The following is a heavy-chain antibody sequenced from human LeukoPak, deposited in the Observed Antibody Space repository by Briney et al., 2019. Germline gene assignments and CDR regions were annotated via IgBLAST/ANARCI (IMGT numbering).Heavy chain of an antibody. CDR3: AKGVDYCSGGSCPADY. V-gene: IGHV3-30*04. J-gene: IGHJ4*02. Sequence: GGSLRLSCAASGFTFSSYAMHWVRQAPGKGLEWVAVISYDGSNKYYADSVKDRFTISRDNSKNTLYLQMNSLRAEDTAVYYCAKGVDYCSGGSCPADYWGPGTLVTVSS. CDR2: ISYDGSNK. D-gene: IGHD2-15*01. CDR1: GFTFSSYA.